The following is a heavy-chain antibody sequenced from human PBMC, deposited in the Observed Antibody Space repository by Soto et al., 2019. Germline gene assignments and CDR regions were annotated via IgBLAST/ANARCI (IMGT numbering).Heavy chain of an antibody. CDR2: IYGGGNGP. CDR1: GFTFSDFA. J-gene: IGHJ4*02. V-gene: IGHV3-23*01. Sequence: EVQVLESGGGLVQPGGSLRLSCAATGFTFSDFAMSWVRQAPGKGLEWVSRIYGGGNGPHYADSVKGRVTISRDKSKNTLYLQMISLRAEDTAVYYCAKMEGMDPWAYSFDYWGQGTLVTVSS. CDR3: AKMEGMDPWAYSFDY. D-gene: IGHD2-2*03.